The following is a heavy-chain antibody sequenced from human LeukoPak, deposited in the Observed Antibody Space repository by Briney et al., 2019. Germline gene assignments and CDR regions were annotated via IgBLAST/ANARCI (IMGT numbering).Heavy chain of an antibody. CDR3: ARAVGATTHPFDY. CDR1: GLTFSSYS. V-gene: IGHV3-21*01. D-gene: IGHD1-26*01. Sequence: GGSLRLSCAASGLTFSSYSMNWVRQAPGKGLEWVSSISSSSSYIYCADSVKGRFTISRDNAKNSLYLQMNSLRAEDTAAYYCARAVGATTHPFDYWGQGTLVTASS. J-gene: IGHJ4*02. CDR2: ISSSSSYI.